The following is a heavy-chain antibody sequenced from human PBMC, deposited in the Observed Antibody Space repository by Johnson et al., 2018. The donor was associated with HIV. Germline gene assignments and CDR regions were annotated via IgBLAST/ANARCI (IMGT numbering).Heavy chain of an antibody. D-gene: IGHD1-7*01. CDR3: AKDRLGTGTTVWGAFDI. V-gene: IGHV3-11*01. J-gene: IGHJ3*02. Sequence: QVQVVESGGGLVKPGGSLRLSCAASGFTFSDYYMSWIRQAPGKGLEWVSYISSSGSTIYYADSVKGRFTISRDNSKNTLYLQMNSLRAEDTAVYYCAKDRLGTGTTVWGAFDIWGQGTMVTVSS. CDR2: ISSSGSTI. CDR1: GFTFSDYY.